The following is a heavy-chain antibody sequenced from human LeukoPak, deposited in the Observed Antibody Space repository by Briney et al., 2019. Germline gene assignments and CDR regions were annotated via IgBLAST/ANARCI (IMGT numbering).Heavy chain of an antibody. J-gene: IGHJ6*02. D-gene: IGHD6-6*01. CDR2: IYYSGST. CDR1: GGSISSYY. V-gene: IGHV4-59*12. CDR3: ARDRGYSSSSQEYYYYGMDV. Sequence: PSENLSLTCTVSGGSISSYYWSWIRQPPGKGLEWIGYIYYSGSTNYNPSLKSRVTISVDTSKNQFSLKLSSVTAADTAVYYCARDRGYSSSSQEYYYYGMDVWGQGTTVTVSS.